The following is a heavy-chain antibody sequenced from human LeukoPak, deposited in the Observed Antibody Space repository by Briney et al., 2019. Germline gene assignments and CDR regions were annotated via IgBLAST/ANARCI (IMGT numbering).Heavy chain of an antibody. CDR3: ARNFPGRTEDV. CDR2: IYQTTT. Sequence: SETLSLTCTVSGDSMSPYFWTWVRQSPGKGLEWVGYIYQTTTTYNPSLKGRVTISTDMSQDQLSLKVTSVTAADTAVYYCARNFPGRTEDVWGKGTTVIVSS. D-gene: IGHD1-14*01. J-gene: IGHJ6*04. CDR1: GDSMSPYF. V-gene: IGHV4-59*01.